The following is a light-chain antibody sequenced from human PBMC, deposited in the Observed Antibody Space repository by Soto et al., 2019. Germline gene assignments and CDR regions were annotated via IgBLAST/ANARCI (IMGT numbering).Light chain of an antibody. CDR1: QTVRRN. CDR2: DIS. V-gene: IGKV3-15*01. J-gene: IGKJ5*01. CDR3: QQYNNRHS. Sequence: EIVLTQSPGTLSLSPGERAALSCRASQTVRRNLAWYKQRPGHAPRLLIYDISNRAAGVPARLSGSGSETEFTLTIRSLTSEDFAVYFCQQYNNRHSFGQGTRLEIK.